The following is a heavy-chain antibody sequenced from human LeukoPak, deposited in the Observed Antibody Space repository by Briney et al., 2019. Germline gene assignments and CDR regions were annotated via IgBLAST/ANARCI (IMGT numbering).Heavy chain of an antibody. CDR3: ARSSTSERPDFDY. D-gene: IGHD2-2*01. CDR1: GYTFTGYY. J-gene: IGHJ4*02. Sequence: ASVKVSCKASGYTFTGYYMRWVRQAPGQGLEWMGWINPNSGGINYAQKLQGRVTMTRDTSISTAYMELCRLRSDDTAVYYCARSSTSERPDFDYCGQGTLVTVSS. CDR2: INPNSGGI. V-gene: IGHV1-2*02.